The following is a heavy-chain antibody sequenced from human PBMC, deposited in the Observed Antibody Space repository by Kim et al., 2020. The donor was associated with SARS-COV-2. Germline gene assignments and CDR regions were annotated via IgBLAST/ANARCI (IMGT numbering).Heavy chain of an antibody. CDR3: ASCITGTTWYYYGMDV. Sequence: SVKVSCKASGGTFSSYAISWVRQAPGQGLEWMGRIIPILGIANYAQKFQGRVTITADKSTSTAYMELSSLRSEDTAVYYCASCITGTTWYYYGMDVWGQVTTVTVSS. CDR2: IIPILGIA. J-gene: IGHJ6*02. CDR1: GGTFSSYA. D-gene: IGHD1-7*01. V-gene: IGHV1-69*04.